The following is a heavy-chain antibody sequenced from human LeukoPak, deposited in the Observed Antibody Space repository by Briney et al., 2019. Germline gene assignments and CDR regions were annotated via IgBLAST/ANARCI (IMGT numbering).Heavy chain of an antibody. J-gene: IGHJ6*03. CDR1: GGSISGYY. CDR3: AVRRRGGSLYYMDV. V-gene: IGHV4-4*07. D-gene: IGHD3-16*01. CDR2: IYISGST. Sequence: SETLSLTCTVSGGSISGYYWNWIRQPAGKGLEWIGRIYISGSTTYNPSLKSRVTMSIDTSKNQFSLKLSSVTAADTAVYYCAVRRRGGSLYYMDVWGKGTTVTISS.